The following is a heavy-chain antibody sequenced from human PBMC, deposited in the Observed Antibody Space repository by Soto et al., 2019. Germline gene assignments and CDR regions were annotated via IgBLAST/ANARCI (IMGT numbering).Heavy chain of an antibody. Sequence: QVQLVQSGAEEKKPGASVKVSCKASGYTFTSYAIHWVRQAPGQRLEWMGWINAGNGNTKYSQKFQGRVTITRDTSAGTAYMDLSSLRSEDTAVYYCARSRIQLAPYGMDVWGQGTTVTVSS. D-gene: IGHD1-1*01. CDR2: INAGNGNT. J-gene: IGHJ6*02. V-gene: IGHV1-3*05. CDR1: GYTFTSYA. CDR3: ARSRIQLAPYGMDV.